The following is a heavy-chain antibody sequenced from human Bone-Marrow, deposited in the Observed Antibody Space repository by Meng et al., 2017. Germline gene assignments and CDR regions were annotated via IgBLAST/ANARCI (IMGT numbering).Heavy chain of an antibody. CDR1: GFSFTDAW. D-gene: IGHD4-11*01. Sequence: ESLKISCVASGFSFTDAWMSWVRQAPGKGLEWIGEINHSGSTNYNPSLESRATISVDTSQNNLSLKLSSVTAADSAVYYCARGPTTMAHDFDYWGQGTLVTVSS. CDR3: ARGPTTMAHDFDY. V-gene: IGHV4-34*01. J-gene: IGHJ4*02. CDR2: INHSGST.